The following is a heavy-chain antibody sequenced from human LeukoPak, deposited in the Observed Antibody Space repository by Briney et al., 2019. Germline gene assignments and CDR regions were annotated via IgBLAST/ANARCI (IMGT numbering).Heavy chain of an antibody. V-gene: IGHV1-8*03. Sequence: GASVKVSCKASGYTFTGYDINWVRQATGQGLEWMGWMNPNSGSTGYAQKFQGRVTITRNTSISTAYMELSGLRSEDTAMYYCATVSYYYDSSGYQGYFQHWGQGTLVTVSS. J-gene: IGHJ1*01. CDR2: MNPNSGST. CDR3: ATVSYYYDSSGYQGYFQH. D-gene: IGHD3-22*01. CDR1: GYTFTGYD.